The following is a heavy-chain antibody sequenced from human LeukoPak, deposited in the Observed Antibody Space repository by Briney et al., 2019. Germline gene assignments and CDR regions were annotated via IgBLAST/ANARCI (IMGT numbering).Heavy chain of an antibody. Sequence: GGSLRLSCAASGFTFSNHWMHWVRQVPGEGLLWVSRISSDGRSTNYADSVKGRFTVSRDNSRDTLYLQMNRLRAEDTAIYYCAKVPGDHIGSGRSGYWGQGTLVTVSS. V-gene: IGHV3-74*01. D-gene: IGHD3-10*01. CDR2: ISSDGRST. CDR1: GFTFSNHW. J-gene: IGHJ4*02. CDR3: AKVPGDHIGSGRSGY.